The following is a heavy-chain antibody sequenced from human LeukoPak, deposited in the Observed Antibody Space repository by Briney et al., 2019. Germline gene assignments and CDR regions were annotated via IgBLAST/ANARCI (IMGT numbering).Heavy chain of an antibody. J-gene: IGHJ4*02. CDR1: GFTFSSFA. V-gene: IGHV3-23*01. CDR3: ARIAARSRGLFDY. D-gene: IGHD6-6*01. Sequence: PGGSLRLSCAASGFTFSSFALSWVRQAPGKGLEWVSSISGSGGSTSYADSVKGRFTISRDISTNTLYLQMNSLRAEDTAIYYCARIAARSRGLFDYWGQGTLVTVSS. CDR2: ISGSGGST.